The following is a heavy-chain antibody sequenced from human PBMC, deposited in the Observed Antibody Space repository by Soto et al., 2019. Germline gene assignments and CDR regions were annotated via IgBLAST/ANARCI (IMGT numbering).Heavy chain of an antibody. CDR3: AKDRGYSYGYGPAGAFDI. CDR2: ISGSGGST. V-gene: IGHV3-23*01. Sequence: GGSLILSCAASGFTFSSYAMSWVRQAPGKGLEWVSAISGSGGSTYYADSVKGRFTISRDNSKNTLYLQMNSLRAEDAAVYYCAKDRGYSYGYGPAGAFDIWGQGTMVTV. CDR1: GFTFSSYA. J-gene: IGHJ3*02. D-gene: IGHD5-18*01.